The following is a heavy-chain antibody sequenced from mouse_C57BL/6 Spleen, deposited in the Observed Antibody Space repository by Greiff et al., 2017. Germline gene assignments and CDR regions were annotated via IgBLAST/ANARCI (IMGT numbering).Heavy chain of an antibody. CDR1: GYTFTNYW. J-gene: IGHJ4*01. V-gene: IGHV1-63*01. CDR2: IYPGGGYT. D-gene: IGHD1-1*01. CDR3: ARSGSGTYYAMDY. Sequence: VQLVESGAELVRPGTSVKMSCKASGYTFTNYWIGWAKQRPGHGLEWIGDIYPGGGYTNYNEKFKGKATLTADKSSSTAYMQFSSLTSEDSAIYYCARSGSGTYYAMDYWGQGTSVTVSS.